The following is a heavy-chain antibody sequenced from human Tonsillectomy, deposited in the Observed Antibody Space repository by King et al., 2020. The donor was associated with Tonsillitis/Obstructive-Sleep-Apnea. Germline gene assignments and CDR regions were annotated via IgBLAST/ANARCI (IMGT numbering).Heavy chain of an antibody. V-gene: IGHV3-30*04. Sequence: VQLVESGGVVVQPGRSLRLSCAASGFNFSTFAIHWVRQAPGKGLDWVAVISFDGGNKYYTDSVKGRFTISRDNSKNTLYLRMNSLRAEDTAVYYCARAFDPDPRGALSAFDYWGQGTLVSVSS. CDR1: GFNFSTFA. D-gene: IGHD2/OR15-2a*01. J-gene: IGHJ4*02. CDR3: ARAFDPDPRGALSAFDY. CDR2: ISFDGGNK.